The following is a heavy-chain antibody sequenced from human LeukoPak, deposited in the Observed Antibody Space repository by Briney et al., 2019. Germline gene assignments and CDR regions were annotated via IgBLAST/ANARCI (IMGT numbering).Heavy chain of an antibody. Sequence: ASVKVSYKASGYTFTSYGISWVRQAPGQGLERMGWISAYNGNTNYAQKLQGRVTMTTDTSTSTAYMELRSLRSDDTAVYYCARVEMATISLDYWGQGTLVTVSS. CDR2: ISAYNGNT. V-gene: IGHV1-18*01. D-gene: IGHD5-24*01. CDR1: GYTFTSYG. J-gene: IGHJ4*02. CDR3: ARVEMATISLDY.